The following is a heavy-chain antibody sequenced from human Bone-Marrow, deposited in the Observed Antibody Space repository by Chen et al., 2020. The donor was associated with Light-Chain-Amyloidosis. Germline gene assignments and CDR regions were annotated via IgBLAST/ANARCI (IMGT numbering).Heavy chain of an antibody. D-gene: IGHD3-9*01. CDR2: ISGSGGYS. J-gene: IGHJ1*01. CDR1: GFMFGSFA. CDR3: ARDRGIRPPGYFNF. Sequence: EVQLLESAGGSAQPGGSLRLSCAASGFMFGSFAMSWVRQAPGKGLEWVSGISGSGGYSFYAASVKGRFTISRDNTHNAVYLQMSRLRAEDTAIYYCARDRGIRPPGYFNFWGQGALVTVSS. V-gene: IGHV3-23*01.